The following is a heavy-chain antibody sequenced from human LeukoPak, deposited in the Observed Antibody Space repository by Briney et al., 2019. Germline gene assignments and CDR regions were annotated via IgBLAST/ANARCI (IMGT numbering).Heavy chain of an antibody. CDR2: INPKSGGA. CDR1: GYTXSDYF. CDR3: ARDRYGDGFAFFDY. J-gene: IGHJ4*02. Sequence: ASVKVSCKASGYTXSDYFMHWVRQAPGQGLEWVGWINPKSGGANSAQKFQGRVTMNRDTSISTGYMELSSLRSDDTAIYYCARDRYGDGFAFFDYWGQGTLVTVSS. V-gene: IGHV1-2*02. D-gene: IGHD5-24*01.